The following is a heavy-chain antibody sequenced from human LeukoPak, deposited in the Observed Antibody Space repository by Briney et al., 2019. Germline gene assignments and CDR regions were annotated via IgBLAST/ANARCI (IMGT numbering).Heavy chain of an antibody. D-gene: IGHD3-10*01. Sequence: ASVKVSCKASGYTFINNWMHWVRQAPGQGLEWVGLINPTGTTTLNAQKFQGRVTLTRDMSTSTDYMELRSLKSEDTAVYYCARDNSVGDIAWWFDPWGQGTLVTVSS. CDR3: ARDNSVGDIAWWFDP. CDR2: INPTGTTT. J-gene: IGHJ5*02. V-gene: IGHV1-46*01. CDR1: GYTFINNW.